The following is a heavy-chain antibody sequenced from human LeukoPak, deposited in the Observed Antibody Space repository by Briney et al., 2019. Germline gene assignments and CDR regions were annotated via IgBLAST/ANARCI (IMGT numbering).Heavy chain of an antibody. V-gene: IGHV4-59*08. J-gene: IGHJ4*02. CDR3: ARRLGHYLDHSDSWAC. CDR2: YYIGST. Sequence: YYIGSTNNNPSPNSRVTIALDTSRNQVSLKLSSVTAADTAVYYCARRLGHYLDHSDSWACWGQGTLVTVSS. D-gene: IGHD1-26*01.